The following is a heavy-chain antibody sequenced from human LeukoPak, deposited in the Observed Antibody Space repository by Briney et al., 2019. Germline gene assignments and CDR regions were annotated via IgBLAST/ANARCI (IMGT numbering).Heavy chain of an antibody. D-gene: IGHD6-19*01. CDR1: GFTVSTYY. Sequence: GGSLRLSCAASGFTVSTYYMSWVRQAPGKGLEWVSVIYSGGTTYYADSVKGRFTISRDNSKNTLYLQMNSLRAGDTAVYYCAREISGGWYDYWGQGTLVTVSS. CDR2: IYSGGTT. CDR3: AREISGGWYDY. V-gene: IGHV3-53*01. J-gene: IGHJ4*02.